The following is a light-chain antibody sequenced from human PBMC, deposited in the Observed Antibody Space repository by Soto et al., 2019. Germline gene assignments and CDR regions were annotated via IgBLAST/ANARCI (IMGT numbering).Light chain of an antibody. CDR2: DAS. CDR1: QSVSSY. V-gene: IGKV3-11*01. J-gene: IGKJ4*01. Sequence: EIVLTQSPATLSLSPGERATLSCRASQSVSSYLAWYQQKPGQAPRLLIYDASNRATGIPARFSGSGSGTHCTLTISSLEPEDLAIYYGQQRSNWPPVTFGGGTKVEIK. CDR3: QQRSNWPPVT.